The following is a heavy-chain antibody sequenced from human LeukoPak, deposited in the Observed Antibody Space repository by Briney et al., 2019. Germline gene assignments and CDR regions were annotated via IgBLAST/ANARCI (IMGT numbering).Heavy chain of an antibody. J-gene: IGHJ4*02. V-gene: IGHV3-9*01. CDR1: GFTFDDYA. CDR3: AKDIEDSYGYSFDY. CDR2: ISWNSGSI. D-gene: IGHD5-18*01. Sequence: SLRLSCAASGFTFDDYAMHWVRQAPGKGLEWVSGISWNSGSIGYADSVKGRFTISRDNAKNSLYLQMNSLRAEDTALYYCAKDIEDSYGYSFDYWGQGTLVTVSS.